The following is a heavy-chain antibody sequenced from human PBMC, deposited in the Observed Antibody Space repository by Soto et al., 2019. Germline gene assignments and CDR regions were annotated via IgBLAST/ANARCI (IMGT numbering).Heavy chain of an antibody. CDR1: GFTFTSSA. Sequence: QMQLVQSGPEVKKPGTSVKVSCKASGFTFTSSAVQWVRQARGQRLEWIGWIVVGSGNTNYAQKFQERVTITRDMSTSTAYMELSSLSSEDTAVYYCAADGGYQLLHSYAMDVWGHGTTVTVSS. J-gene: IGHJ6*02. CDR3: AADGGYQLLHSYAMDV. CDR2: IVVGSGNT. D-gene: IGHD2-2*01. V-gene: IGHV1-58*01.